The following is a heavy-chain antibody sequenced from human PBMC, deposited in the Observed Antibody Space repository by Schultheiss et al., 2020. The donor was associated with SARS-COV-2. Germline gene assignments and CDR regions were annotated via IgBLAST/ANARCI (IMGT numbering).Heavy chain of an antibody. D-gene: IGHD2-21*01. J-gene: IGHJ4*02. Sequence: GGSLRLSCAASGFTFSSYSLNWVRQAPGKGLEWVAVISYDGSNKYYADSVKGRFTISRDNAKSSLYLQMNSLRAEDTAVYYCASLFNGDFDYWGQGTLVTVSS. CDR2: ISYDGSNK. V-gene: IGHV3-30*03. CDR3: ASLFNGDFDY. CDR1: GFTFSSYS.